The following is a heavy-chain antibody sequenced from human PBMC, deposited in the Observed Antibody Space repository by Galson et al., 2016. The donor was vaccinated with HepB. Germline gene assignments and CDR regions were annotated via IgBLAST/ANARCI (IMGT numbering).Heavy chain of an antibody. CDR2: IKNDGSDT. CDR1: GFSFNTYW. Sequence: SLRLSCAASGFSFNTYWMHWVRQAPGKGLVWVARIKNDGSDTYYADSVQGRLTISRANSKNTLYVQMNSLKAEDTAVYYVAKEGEYCGGDCYSEYFQHWGLGTLVTVSS. J-gene: IGHJ1*01. V-gene: IGHV3-74*01. D-gene: IGHD2-21*01. CDR3: AKEGEYCGGDCYSEYFQH.